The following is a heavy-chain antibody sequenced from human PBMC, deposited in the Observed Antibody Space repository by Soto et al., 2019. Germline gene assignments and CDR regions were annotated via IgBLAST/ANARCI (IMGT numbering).Heavy chain of an antibody. CDR2: TRNSGGA. J-gene: IGHJ4*02. D-gene: IGHD6-13*01. Sequence: QVQLQESGPGLVKPSGTLSLTCAVSSGSIFSSNWWSWVRQPPGKGLEWIGETRNSGGANYNPSLQSRVAITVDRSKNHFFLELRSVTAADPAVYYCASHLVMSGTRGFDNWGLGALVTVSS. V-gene: IGHV4-4*02. CDR1: SGSIFSSNW. CDR3: ASHLVMSGTRGFDN.